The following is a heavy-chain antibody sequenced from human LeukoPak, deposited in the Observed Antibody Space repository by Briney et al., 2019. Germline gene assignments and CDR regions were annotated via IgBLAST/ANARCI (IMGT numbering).Heavy chain of an antibody. CDR2: IIPIFGIA. J-gene: IGHJ4*02. CDR3: AGGPVDGYNSYFDY. Sequence: GASMKVSCKASGGTFSSYAISWVRQAPGQGLEWMGRIIPIFGIANYAQKFQGRVTITADKSTSTAYMELSSLRSEDTAVYYCAGGPVDGYNSYFDYWGQGTLVTVSS. V-gene: IGHV1-69*04. CDR1: GGTFSSYA. D-gene: IGHD5-24*01.